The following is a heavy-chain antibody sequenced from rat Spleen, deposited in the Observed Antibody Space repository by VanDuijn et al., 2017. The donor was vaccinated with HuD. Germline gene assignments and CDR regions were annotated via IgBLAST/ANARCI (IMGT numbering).Heavy chain of an antibody. J-gene: IGHJ2*01. V-gene: IGHV5-29*01. CDR1: GFTFSDYY. Sequence: EVQLVESDGGLVQPGRSLKLSCAASGFTFSDYYMAWVHQAPTKGLEWVATISYDGSSTYYRDSVKGRFTISRDNAKSTLYLQMDSLRSEDTATYYCARHGGDYWGQGVMVTVSS. CDR3: ARHGGDY. CDR2: ISYDGSST.